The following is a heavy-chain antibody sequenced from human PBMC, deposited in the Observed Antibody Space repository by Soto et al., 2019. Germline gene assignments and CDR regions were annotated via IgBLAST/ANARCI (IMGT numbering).Heavy chain of an antibody. J-gene: IGHJ4*02. CDR2: IGAGGGGT. CDR1: GFTLTNYV. V-gene: IGHV3-23*01. Sequence: GGSLRLSCAASGFTLTNYVISWVRQPPGKGLEWVSGIGAGGGGTYYADSVKGRFTISRGNSKNTLYLQMISLRADDTAIYYCAKGPEQLVHGVFDYWGQGALVTVSS. D-gene: IGHD6-6*01. CDR3: AKGPEQLVHGVFDY.